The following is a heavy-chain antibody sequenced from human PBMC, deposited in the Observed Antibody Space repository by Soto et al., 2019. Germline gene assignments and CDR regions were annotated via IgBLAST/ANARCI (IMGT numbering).Heavy chain of an antibody. CDR2: IDVLDGA. Sequence: GGSLRLSCVVSGVSLNNYAIAWVRHAPGKGLEFVSTIDVLDGAWYSDSVRGRLAISRDVSRNTVYLQMSSLRVEDTAIYFCSDWRAGGPVNLDHWGPGTRVTVSS. V-gene: IGHV3-23*01. D-gene: IGHD2-15*01. CDR1: GVSLNNYA. CDR3: SDWRAGGPVNLDH. J-gene: IGHJ4*02.